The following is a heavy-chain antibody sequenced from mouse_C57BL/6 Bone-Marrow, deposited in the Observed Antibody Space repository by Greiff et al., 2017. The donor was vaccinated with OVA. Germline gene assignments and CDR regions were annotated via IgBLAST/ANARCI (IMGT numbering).Heavy chain of an antibody. CDR1: GYTFTNYW. CDR2: IYPGGGYT. CDR3: ARSHYYFGSSPYYFDY. V-gene: IGHV1-63*01. D-gene: IGHD1-1*01. J-gene: IGHJ2*01. Sequence: VQLQQSGAELVRPGTSVKMSCKASGYTFTNYWIGWAKQRPGHGLEWIGDIYPGGGYTNYNEKFKGKATLTADKSSSTAYMQFSSLTSEDSAIYYCARSHYYFGSSPYYFDYWGQGTTLTVSS.